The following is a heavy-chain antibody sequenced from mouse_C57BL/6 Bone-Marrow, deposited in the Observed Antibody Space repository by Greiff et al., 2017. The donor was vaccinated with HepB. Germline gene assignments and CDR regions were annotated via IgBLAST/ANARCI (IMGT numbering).Heavy chain of an antibody. V-gene: IGHV1-64*01. CDR3: ARFHYGSSSYWYFDV. D-gene: IGHD1-1*01. Sequence: QVQLQQSGAELVKPGASVKLSCKASGYTFTSYWMHWVKQRPGQGLEWIGMIHPNSGSTNYNEKFKSKATLTVDKSSSTAYMQLSSLTSEDSAVYYCARFHYGSSSYWYFDVWGTGTTVTVSS. CDR1: GYTFTSYW. CDR2: IHPNSGST. J-gene: IGHJ1*03.